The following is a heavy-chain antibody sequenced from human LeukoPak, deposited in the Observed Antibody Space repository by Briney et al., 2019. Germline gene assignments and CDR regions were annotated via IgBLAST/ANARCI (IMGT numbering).Heavy chain of an antibody. J-gene: IGHJ4*02. CDR1: GFTFSSYG. CDR3: AKPWADCSSTSCYTGRLDY. D-gene: IGHD2-2*02. CDR2: IRYDGSNK. Sequence: GGTLRLSCAASGFTFSSYGMHWVRQAPGKGLEWVAFIRYDGSNKYYADSVKGRFTISRDNSKNTLYLQMNSLRAEDTAVYYCAKPWADCSSTSCYTGRLDYWGQGTLVTVSS. V-gene: IGHV3-30*02.